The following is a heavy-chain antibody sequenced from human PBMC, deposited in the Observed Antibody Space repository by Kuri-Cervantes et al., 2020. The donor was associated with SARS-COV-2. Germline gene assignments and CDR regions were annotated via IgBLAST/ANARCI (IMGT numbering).Heavy chain of an antibody. CDR2: IYHSGST. V-gene: IGHV4-39*07. CDR1: GGSISSSSYY. CDR3: ARDPETSWYFDL. D-gene: IGHD1-7*01. J-gene: IGHJ2*01. Sequence: SETLSLTCTVSGGSISSSSYYWGWIRQPPGKGLEWIGSIYHSGSTYYNPSLKSRVTISVDTSKNQFSLKLSSVTAADTAVYYCARDPETSWYFDLWGRGTLVTVSS.